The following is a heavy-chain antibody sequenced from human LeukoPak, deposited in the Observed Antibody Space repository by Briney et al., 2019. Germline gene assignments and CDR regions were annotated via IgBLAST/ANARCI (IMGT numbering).Heavy chain of an antibody. CDR3: ARGLVVYNWFDP. CDR2: MNPNSGNT. CDR1: GYTFTSYD. Sequence: ASVKVSCKASGYTFTSYDINWVRQATGQGLEWMGWMNPNSGNTGYAQKFQGRVTMTRNTSISTAYMELGSLRSEDTAVYYCARGLVVYNWFDPWGQGTLVTASS. D-gene: IGHD6-6*01. J-gene: IGHJ5*02. V-gene: IGHV1-8*01.